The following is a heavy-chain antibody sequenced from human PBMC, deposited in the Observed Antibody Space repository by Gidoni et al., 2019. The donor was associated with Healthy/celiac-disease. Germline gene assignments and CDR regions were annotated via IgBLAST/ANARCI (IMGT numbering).Heavy chain of an antibody. CDR1: GGSISSSSYY. Sequence: QLQLQESGPGLVKPSETLSLTCTFSGGSISSSSYYWGWIRQPPVKGLEWIGSIYYSGSTYYNPSLKSRVTISVDTSKNQFSLKLSSVTAADTAVYYCARHEGYGDYGPITMEINAFDIWGQGTMVTVSS. J-gene: IGHJ3*02. CDR3: ARHEGYGDYGPITMEINAFDI. V-gene: IGHV4-39*01. CDR2: IYYSGST. D-gene: IGHD4-17*01.